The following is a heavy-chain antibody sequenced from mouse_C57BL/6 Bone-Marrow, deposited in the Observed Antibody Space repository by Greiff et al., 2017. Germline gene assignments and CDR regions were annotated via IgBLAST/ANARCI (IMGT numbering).Heavy chain of an antibody. Sequence: QVQLQQSGAELARPGASVKLSCKASGYTFTSYGISWVKQRTGQGLEWIGEIYPRSGNTYYNEKFKGKATLTADKSSSTAYMELRSLTSEDSAVYFCARERGSSYGFDYWGQGTTLTVSS. D-gene: IGHD1-1*01. J-gene: IGHJ2*01. V-gene: IGHV1-81*01. CDR1: GYTFTSYG. CDR3: ARERGSSYGFDY. CDR2: IYPRSGNT.